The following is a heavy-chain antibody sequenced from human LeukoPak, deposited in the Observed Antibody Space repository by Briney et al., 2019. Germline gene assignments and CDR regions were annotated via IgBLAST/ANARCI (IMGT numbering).Heavy chain of an antibody. CDR1: GFTFSDYY. CDR3: ARDQLNFPY. CDR2: ISSSGSSM. D-gene: IGHD5-24*01. V-gene: IGHV3-11*01. Sequence: RGSLRLSCAASGFTFSDYYMTWIRPAPGKGLEWVSYISSSGSSMNYADSVKGRFTISRDNAKNSLYLQLNSLRAEDTAVYYCARDQLNFPYWGQGTLVIVSS. J-gene: IGHJ4*02.